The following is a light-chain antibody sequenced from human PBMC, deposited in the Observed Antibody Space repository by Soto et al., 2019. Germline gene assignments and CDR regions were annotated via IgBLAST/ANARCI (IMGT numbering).Light chain of an antibody. CDR3: LHYHNLPMYT. J-gene: IGKJ2*01. CDR2: DAS. Sequence: DIQMTQSPSSLSASVGDRVTITCQASLDIDNYLNWYQQKPGEAPKLVIYDASILETGVPSRFNGSGSWAYFTFNSSSPEHEDVATYSCLHYHNLPMYTFGQGTRLEIK. V-gene: IGKV1-33*01. CDR1: LDIDNY.